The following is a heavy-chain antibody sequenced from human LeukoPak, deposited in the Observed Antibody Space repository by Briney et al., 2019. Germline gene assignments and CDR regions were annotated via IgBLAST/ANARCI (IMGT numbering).Heavy chain of an antibody. CDR1: EFTFSNYA. Sequence: GRSLRLSCAASEFTFSNYAMHWVRQAPGKGLEWVAFIWYDGSNQYLADSVKGRFTISRDNTNLNLQMNSLRAEDTAVYYCARGFCNNTNCFVDSPLDVWGQGTTVTVSS. V-gene: IGHV3-33*01. CDR3: ARGFCNNTNCFVDSPLDV. J-gene: IGHJ6*02. CDR2: IWYDGSNQ. D-gene: IGHD2-2*01.